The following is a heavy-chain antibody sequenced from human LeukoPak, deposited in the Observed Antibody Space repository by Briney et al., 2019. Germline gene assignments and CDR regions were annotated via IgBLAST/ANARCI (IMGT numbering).Heavy chain of an antibody. J-gene: IGHJ4*02. V-gene: IGHV4-39*01. Sequence: SETLSLTCTVSGGSISSSSYYWGWIRQPPGKGLEWIGSIYYSGSTYYNPSLKSRVTISVDTSKNQFSLKLSSVTAADTAVYYCARHGPYSSSWYGFGDYWGQGTLVTVSS. CDR1: GGSISSSSYY. D-gene: IGHD6-13*01. CDR3: ARHGPYSSSWYGFGDY. CDR2: IYYSGST.